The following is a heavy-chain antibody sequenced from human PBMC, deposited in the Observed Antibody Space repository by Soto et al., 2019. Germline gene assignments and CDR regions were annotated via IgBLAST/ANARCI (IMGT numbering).Heavy chain of an antibody. Sequence: LRLSCAASGFSIRDYWMHWVRQAPGEGLVWVSCINGDASSTTYADSVKGRFTISRDDAKNTVYLQMTSLRAEDTAVYFCARDRSYAMEVWGQGTRVTVSS. CDR2: INGDASST. J-gene: IGHJ6*02. CDR1: GFSIRDYW. V-gene: IGHV3-74*01. CDR3: ARDRSYAMEV.